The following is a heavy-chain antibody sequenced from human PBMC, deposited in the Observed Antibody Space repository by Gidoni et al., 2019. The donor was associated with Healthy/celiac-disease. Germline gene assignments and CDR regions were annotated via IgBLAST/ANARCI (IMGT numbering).Heavy chain of an antibody. V-gene: IGHV1-24*01. CDR3: ATDRPYYYDSSGYY. J-gene: IGHJ4*02. CDR2: DPEDGET. D-gene: IGHD3-22*01. Sequence: DPEDGETIYAQKFQGRVTMTEDTSTDTAYMELSSLRSEDTAVYYCATDRPYYYDSSGYYWGQGTLVTVSS.